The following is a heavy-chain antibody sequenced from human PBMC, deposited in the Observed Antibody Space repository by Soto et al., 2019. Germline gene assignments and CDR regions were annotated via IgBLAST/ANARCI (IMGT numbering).Heavy chain of an antibody. D-gene: IGHD3-10*01. CDR2: INPNSGGT. CDR3: ARERVYYGSGSYPYFDY. Sequence: GASVKVSCKASGYTFTSYYMHWVRQAPGQGLEWMGWINPNSGGTNYAQKFQGWVTMTRDTSISTAYMELSRLRSDDTAVYYCARERVYYGSGSYPYFDYWGQGTLVTVSS. V-gene: IGHV1-2*04. CDR1: GYTFTSYY. J-gene: IGHJ4*02.